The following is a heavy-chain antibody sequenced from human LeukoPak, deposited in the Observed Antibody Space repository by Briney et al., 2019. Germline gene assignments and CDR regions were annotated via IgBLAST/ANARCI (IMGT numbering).Heavy chain of an antibody. D-gene: IGHD5-12*01. Sequence: SDTLSLTCTVSGGSISSYYWSWIRQPPGKGLEWIGYVYYSGSTNYNPSLKSRVTISVDTSKNQFSLKLSSVTAADTAVYYCARESGYDRDFDYWGQGTLVTVSS. V-gene: IGHV4-59*07. CDR3: ARESGYDRDFDY. CDR1: GGSISSYY. CDR2: VYYSGST. J-gene: IGHJ4*02.